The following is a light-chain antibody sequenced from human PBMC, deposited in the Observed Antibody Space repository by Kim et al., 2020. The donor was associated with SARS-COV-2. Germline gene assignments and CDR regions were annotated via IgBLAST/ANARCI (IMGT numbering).Light chain of an antibody. CDR1: QNIFTY. CDR2: DAS. Sequence: EIVLTQSPDTLSLSPGERGTLSCRASQNIFTYLAWYQQKPGQSPRLLIYDASKRATGIPTRFSGSGSGTEFTLTINSLEAEDFAVYYCQQHANWPITFGQGTRLEIK. J-gene: IGKJ5*01. V-gene: IGKV3-11*01. CDR3: QQHANWPIT.